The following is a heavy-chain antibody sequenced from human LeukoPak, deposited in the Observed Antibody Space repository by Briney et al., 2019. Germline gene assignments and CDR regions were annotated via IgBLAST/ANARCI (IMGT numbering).Heavy chain of an antibody. J-gene: IGHJ4*02. CDR3: ARVGSPDSENSGWKLFFDY. CDR1: GYRFSNYG. D-gene: IGHD6-19*01. V-gene: IGHV1-18*01. Sequence: ASVKVSCKASGYRFSNYGITWVRQAPGQGLECMGWISAYNGGTNYAQNFQGRLTMTTDTSTNTAYMELRSLRSDDTAVYYCARVGSPDSENSGWKLFFDYWGQGTLVTVSS. CDR2: ISAYNGGT.